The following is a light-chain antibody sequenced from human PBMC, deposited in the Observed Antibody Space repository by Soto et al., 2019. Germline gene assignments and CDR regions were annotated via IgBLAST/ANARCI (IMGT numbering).Light chain of an antibody. CDR1: QSVSTS. CDR3: QQRSNWPLIT. J-gene: IGKJ4*01. Sequence: EIVLTQSPATLSLSPGERATLSCRASQSVSTSLAWYQQKPGQAPRLLIYDASNRATGIPPRFSGSGSGTDFTLAISSLESEDFAVYYCQQRSNWPLITFGGGTKVEIK. CDR2: DAS. V-gene: IGKV3-11*01.